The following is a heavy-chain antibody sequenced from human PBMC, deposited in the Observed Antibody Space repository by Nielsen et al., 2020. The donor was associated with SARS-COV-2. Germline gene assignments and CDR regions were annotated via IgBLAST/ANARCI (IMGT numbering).Heavy chain of an antibody. CDR2: IWYDGSNK. CDR3: ARPSIAARFGMDV. V-gene: IGHV3-33*01. Sequence: GESLKISCAASGFTFSSYGMHWVRQAPGKGLEWVAVIWYDGSNKYYADSVKGRFTISRDNSKNTLYLQMNSLRAEDTAVYYCARPSIAARFGMDVWGQGTTVTVSS. D-gene: IGHD6-6*01. CDR1: GFTFSSYG. J-gene: IGHJ6*02.